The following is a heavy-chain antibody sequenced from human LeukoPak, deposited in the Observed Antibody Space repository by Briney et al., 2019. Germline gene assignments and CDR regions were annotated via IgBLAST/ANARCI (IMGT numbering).Heavy chain of an antibody. CDR2: ISGSGAST. CDR3: AVLAVPAVGY. D-gene: IGHD2-15*01. J-gene: IGHJ4*02. V-gene: IGHV3-23*01. Sequence: GGSLRLSCLTSGFTLGTNAMSWVRQAPGKGLEWISGISGSGASTYYAESVKGRFTMSGDKSKNTLYLQMSNLRAEDTAVYHCAVLAVPAVGYWGQGTLVIVSS. CDR1: GFTLGTNA.